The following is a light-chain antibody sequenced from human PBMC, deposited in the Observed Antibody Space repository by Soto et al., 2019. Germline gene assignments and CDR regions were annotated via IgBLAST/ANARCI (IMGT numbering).Light chain of an antibody. CDR2: DAS. CDR3: QQRSNWPPYT. J-gene: IGKJ2*01. Sequence: EIALTQSRATLSLSPGERATHPCRASQSVSSYLAWYQQKPGQAPRLLIYDASNRATGIPARFSGSGSGTDFTLTISRLEPEDFAVYYCQQRSNWPPYTFGQGTKLEIK. V-gene: IGKV3-11*01. CDR1: QSVSSY.